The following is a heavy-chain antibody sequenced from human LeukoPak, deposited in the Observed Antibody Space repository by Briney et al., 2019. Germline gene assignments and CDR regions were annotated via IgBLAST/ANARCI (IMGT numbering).Heavy chain of an antibody. Sequence: GGSLRLSCAASGFTFSNYAMNWVRQAPGKGLEWVSAISGSSGRTYYADSVKGRFTISRDNAKNSLFLQMNSLRAEDTAVYYCAREGDGYNSPIDYWGQGTLVTVSS. CDR2: ISGSSGRT. CDR3: AREGDGYNSPIDY. J-gene: IGHJ4*02. V-gene: IGHV3-21*01. D-gene: IGHD5-24*01. CDR1: GFTFSNYA.